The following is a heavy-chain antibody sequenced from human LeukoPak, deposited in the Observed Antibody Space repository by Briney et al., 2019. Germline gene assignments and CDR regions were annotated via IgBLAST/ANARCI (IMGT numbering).Heavy chain of an antibody. J-gene: IGHJ4*02. Sequence: SETLSLTCTVSGGSISSGSYYWSWIRQPAGKGLEWIGRIYTSGSTNYNPSLKSRVTISVDKSKNQFSLKLSSVTAADTAVYYCARAFLVGYSPEEYFFDYWGQGALVTVSS. CDR2: IYTSGST. V-gene: IGHV4-61*02. D-gene: IGHD2-15*01. CDR1: GGSISSGSYY. CDR3: ARAFLVGYSPEEYFFDY.